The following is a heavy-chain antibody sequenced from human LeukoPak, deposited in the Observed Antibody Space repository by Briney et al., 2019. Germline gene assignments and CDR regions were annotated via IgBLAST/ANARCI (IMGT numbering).Heavy chain of an antibody. J-gene: IGHJ6*03. D-gene: IGHD1-7*01. CDR2: IYYSGST. CDR1: GGSISSSSYY. CDR3: AREKAELPEHSYYYYYYMDV. V-gene: IGHV4-39*02. Sequence: PSETLSLTCTVSGGSISSSSYYWGWIRQPPGKGLEWIGSIYYSGSTYYNPSLKSRVTISVDTSKNQFSLKLSSVTAADTAVYYCAREKAELPEHSYYYYYYMDVWGEGTTVTVSS.